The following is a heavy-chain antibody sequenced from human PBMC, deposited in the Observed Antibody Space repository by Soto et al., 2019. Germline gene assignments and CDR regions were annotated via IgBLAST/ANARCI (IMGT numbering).Heavy chain of an antibody. CDR3: ARAAMGGSSWPFDY. V-gene: IGHV4-30-2*01. J-gene: IGHJ4*02. CDR1: GGSLSSGGYS. CDR2: IYHSGST. Sequence: PADTLSLTWAVSGGSLSSGGYSWSWIRQPPGKGLEWIGYIYHSGSTYYNPSLKSRVTISVDKSKNQFSLKLSFVTAADTAVYYCARAAMGGSSWPFDYWGQGTLVTVSS. D-gene: IGHD6-13*01.